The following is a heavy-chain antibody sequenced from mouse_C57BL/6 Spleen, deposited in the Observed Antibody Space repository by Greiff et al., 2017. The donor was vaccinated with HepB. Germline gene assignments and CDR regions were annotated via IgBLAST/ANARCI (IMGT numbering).Heavy chain of an antibody. Sequence: EVMLVESGGGLVKPGGSLKLSCAASGFTFSDYGMHWVRQAPEKGLEWVAYISSGSSTIYYADTVKGRFTISRDNAKNTLFLQMTSLRSEDTALYYCARDGIAMDYGGQGTSVTVSS. J-gene: IGHJ4*01. V-gene: IGHV5-17*01. CDR1: GFTFSDYG. CDR2: ISSGSSTI. D-gene: IGHD1-1*01. CDR3: ARDGIAMDY.